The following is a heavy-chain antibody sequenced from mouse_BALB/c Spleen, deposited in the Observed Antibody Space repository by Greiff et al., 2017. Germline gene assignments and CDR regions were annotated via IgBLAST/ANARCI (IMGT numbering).Heavy chain of an antibody. CDR2: ISSGSSTI. CDR1: GFTFSSFG. D-gene: IGHD4-1*01. CDR3: ASEGLGRRDYFDY. Sequence: EVKLMESGGGLVQPGGSRKLSCAASGFTFSSFGMHWVRQAPEKGLEWVAYISSGSSTIYYADTVKGRFTISRDNPKNTLFLQMTSLRSEDTAMYYCASEGLGRRDYFDYWGQGTTLTVSS. V-gene: IGHV5-17*02. J-gene: IGHJ2*01.